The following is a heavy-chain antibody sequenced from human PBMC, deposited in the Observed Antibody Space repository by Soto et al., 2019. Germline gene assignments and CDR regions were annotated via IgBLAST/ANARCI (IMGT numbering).Heavy chain of an antibody. CDR3: ARVTRRDGYNSPGY. J-gene: IGHJ4*02. Sequence: ASVKVSCKASGYTFTSYAMHWLRQTPGQRLEWMGWINAGNGNTKYSQKFQGRVTITRDTSASTAYMELSSLRSEDTAVYYCARVTRRDGYNSPGYWGQGTLVTVSS. CDR2: INAGNGNT. CDR1: GYTFTSYA. D-gene: IGHD5-12*01. V-gene: IGHV1-3*01.